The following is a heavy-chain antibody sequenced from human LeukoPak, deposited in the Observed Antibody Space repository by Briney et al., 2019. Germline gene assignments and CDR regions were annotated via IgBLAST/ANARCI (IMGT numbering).Heavy chain of an antibody. Sequence: SETLSLTCSVSGGSISSSSYSWGWIRQLRGKGLEWIGRISYSGCTDYNRSRKSQLTISVDTSKNHFSLKLSSVTAADTAIYYCARRPIVGSKGFYFDPWGQGTLVTVSS. V-gene: IGHV4-39*02. J-gene: IGHJ5*02. CDR2: ISYSGCT. CDR3: ARRPIVGSKGFYFDP. D-gene: IGHD1-26*01. CDR1: GGSISSSSYS.